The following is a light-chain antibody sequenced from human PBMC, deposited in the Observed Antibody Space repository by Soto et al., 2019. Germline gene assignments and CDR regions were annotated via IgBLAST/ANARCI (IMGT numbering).Light chain of an antibody. CDR1: SGSIASNF. CDR2: QDN. J-gene: IGLJ1*01. V-gene: IGLV6-57*01. CDR3: QSYDESNHV. Sequence: NFMLTQPHSVSESPGKTVTISCTRSSGSIASNFVQWSQQRPGSSPTTVIYQDNQRPSGVPHRFSGSIDRSSNSASLTISGLRTEDEADYYCQSYDESNHVFGTGTKLTVL.